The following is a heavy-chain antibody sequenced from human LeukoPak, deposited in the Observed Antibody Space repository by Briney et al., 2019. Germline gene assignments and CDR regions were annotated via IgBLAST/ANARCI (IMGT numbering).Heavy chain of an antibody. CDR1: GYSFTSYG. Sequence: GASVKVSCKASGYSFTSYGINWVRQAPGQGLEWMGWISGYNGNTKYAQDFEGRVTMTTDTSTSTAYMELRSLRSDDTTVYYCARELCGAGSYFFPYYAMDVWGQGTTVTVSS. CDR2: ISGYNGNT. J-gene: IGHJ6*02. V-gene: IGHV1-18*01. CDR3: ARELCGAGSYFFPYYAMDV. D-gene: IGHD3-10*01.